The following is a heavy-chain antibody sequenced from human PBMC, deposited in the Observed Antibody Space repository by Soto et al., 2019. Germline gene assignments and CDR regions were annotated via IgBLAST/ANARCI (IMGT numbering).Heavy chain of an antibody. Sequence: QVQLVQSGAEVKKPGASVKVSCKASGYTFTSYGISWVRQAPGQGLEWMGWISAYNGNTNYAQKLQGRVAMTTDTSTSTAYMELRSLRSDDTAVYYCARDRAIVVVVADAFDIWGQGTMVTVSS. CDR1: GYTFTSYG. CDR2: ISAYNGNT. D-gene: IGHD2-15*01. CDR3: ARDRAIVVVVADAFDI. V-gene: IGHV1-18*01. J-gene: IGHJ3*02.